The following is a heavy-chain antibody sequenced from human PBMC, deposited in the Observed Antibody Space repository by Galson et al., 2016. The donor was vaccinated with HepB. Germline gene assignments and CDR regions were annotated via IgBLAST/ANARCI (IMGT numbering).Heavy chain of an antibody. CDR2: INSDGSST. V-gene: IGHV3-74*01. D-gene: IGHD6-13*01. CDR1: GFTFSSSW. CDR3: AVYSFPIAAAGPARSLQH. Sequence: SLRLSCAASGFTFSSSWMHWVRQAPGKGLVWVSRINSDGSSTNYADSVKGRLTISRDNAKNTLYLQMNSLRTEDTAVYYCAVYSFPIAAAGPARSLQHWGQGTLVTVSS. J-gene: IGHJ1*01.